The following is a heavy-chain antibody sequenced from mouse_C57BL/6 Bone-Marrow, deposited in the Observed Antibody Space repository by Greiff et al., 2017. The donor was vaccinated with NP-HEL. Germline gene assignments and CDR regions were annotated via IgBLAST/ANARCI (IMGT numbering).Heavy chain of an antibody. V-gene: IGHV1-26*01. CDR2: INPNNGGT. D-gene: IGHD3-2*02. CDR1: GYTFTDYY. Sequence: VQLQQSGPELVKPGASVKISCKASGYTFTDYYMNWVKQSHGKSLEWIGDINPNNGGTSYNQKFKGKATLTVDKSSSTAYMELRSLTSEDSAVYYWAREGLCGGYYYAMDYWGQGTSVTVSS. CDR3: AREGLCGGYYYAMDY. J-gene: IGHJ4*01.